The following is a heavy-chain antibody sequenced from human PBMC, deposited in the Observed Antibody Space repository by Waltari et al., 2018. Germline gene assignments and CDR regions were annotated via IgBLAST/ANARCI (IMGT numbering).Heavy chain of an antibody. CDR1: GDSVTNGHYY. V-gene: IGHV4-61*03. CDR3: ARWAGYCSRASCHLYFDY. Sequence: QLQLQESGPGLVKPSDTLSLTCIVSGDSVTNGHYYWSWIRQPPGKGLEWIGYIYDSGSADYPPSLTSRRTRSVDTSKNHFSLRLRSVTAADTAVYYCARWAGYCSRASCHLYFDYWGQGTLVTVSA. CDR2: IYDSGSA. D-gene: IGHD2-2*01. J-gene: IGHJ4*02.